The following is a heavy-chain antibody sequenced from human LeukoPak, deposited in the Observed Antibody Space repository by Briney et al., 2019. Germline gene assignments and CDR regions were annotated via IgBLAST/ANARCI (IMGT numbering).Heavy chain of an antibody. J-gene: IGHJ4*02. Sequence: SETLSLTCTVSGGSISSSSYYWGWIRQPPGKGLEWIGSTYYSGSTYYNPSLKSRVTISVDTSKNQFSLKLSSVTAADTAVYYCASLVGYCSGGSCYSGNFDYWGQGTLVTVSS. D-gene: IGHD2-15*01. CDR2: TYYSGST. CDR1: GGSISSSSYY. CDR3: ASLVGYCSGGSCYSGNFDY. V-gene: IGHV4-39*01.